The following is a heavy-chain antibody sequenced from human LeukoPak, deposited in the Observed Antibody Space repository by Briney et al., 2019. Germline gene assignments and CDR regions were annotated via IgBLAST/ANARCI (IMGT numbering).Heavy chain of an antibody. D-gene: IGHD2-21*02. J-gene: IGHJ5*02. V-gene: IGHV3-23*01. Sequence: GGSLRLSCAASGYTFSSYAMSWVRQAPGKGLEWVSSISGGGSYTHYAHSVKGRFTISRDNSKNTLYLQMNSLRAEDTAVYYCAKAVYCGGDCLDWFDPWGQGTLVTVSS. CDR3: AKAVYCGGDCLDWFDP. CDR1: GYTFSSYA. CDR2: ISGGGSYT.